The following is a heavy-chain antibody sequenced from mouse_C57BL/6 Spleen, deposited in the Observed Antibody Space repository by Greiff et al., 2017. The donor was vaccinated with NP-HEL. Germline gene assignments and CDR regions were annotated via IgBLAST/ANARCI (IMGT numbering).Heavy chain of an antibody. V-gene: IGHV3-6*01. CDR3: AITTVVAHWYFDV. Sequence: DVKLQESGPGLVKPSQSLSPTCSVTGYSITSGYYWNWIRQFPGNKLEWMGYISYDGSNNYNPSLKNRISITRDTSKNQFFLKLNSVTTEDTATYYRAITTVVAHWYFDVWGTGTTVTVSS. CDR1: GYSITSGYY. D-gene: IGHD1-1*01. CDR2: ISYDGSN. J-gene: IGHJ1*03.